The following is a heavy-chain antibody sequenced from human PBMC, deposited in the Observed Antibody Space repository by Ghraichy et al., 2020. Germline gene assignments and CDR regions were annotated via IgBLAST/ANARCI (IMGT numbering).Heavy chain of an antibody. J-gene: IGHJ4*02. Sequence: GGSLRLSCAASGFTVSSNYMSWVHQAPGKGLEWVSVIYSGGSTYYADSVKGRFTISRDNSKNTLYLQMNSLRAEDTAVYYCARDEVGSGGSGSHDYWGQGTLVTVSS. D-gene: IGHD3-10*01. CDR2: IYSGGST. CDR1: GFTVSSNY. V-gene: IGHV3-53*01. CDR3: ARDEVGSGGSGSHDY.